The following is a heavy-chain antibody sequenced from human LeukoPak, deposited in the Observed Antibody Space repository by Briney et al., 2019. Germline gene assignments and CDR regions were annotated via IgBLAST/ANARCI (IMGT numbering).Heavy chain of an antibody. J-gene: IGHJ4*02. V-gene: IGHV1-2*02. CDR2: INPNSGGT. CDR1: GYTFTGYY. CDR3: AAGLTVAGGVSYSLIRDD. Sequence: GASVKVSCKASGYTFTGYYMYWVRQAPGQGLEWMGWINPNSGGTDYAQKFQGRVTMTRDTSISTAYLELSRLRSDDTAVYYCAAGLTVAGGVSYSLIRDDWGQGTLVTVSS. D-gene: IGHD3-3*01.